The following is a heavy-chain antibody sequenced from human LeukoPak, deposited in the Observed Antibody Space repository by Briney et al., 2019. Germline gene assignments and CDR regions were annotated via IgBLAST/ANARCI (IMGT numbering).Heavy chain of an antibody. CDR1: GGSISSSSYY. CDR2: IYYSGST. Sequence: SETLSLTCTVSGGSISSSSYYWGWIRQPPGKGLEWIGSIYYSGSTYYNPSLKSRVTISVDTSKNQFSLKLSSVTAADTAVYYCARVIKGGYSYGTDYWGQGTLVTVSS. D-gene: IGHD5-18*01. CDR3: ARVIKGGYSYGTDY. V-gene: IGHV4-39*07. J-gene: IGHJ4*02.